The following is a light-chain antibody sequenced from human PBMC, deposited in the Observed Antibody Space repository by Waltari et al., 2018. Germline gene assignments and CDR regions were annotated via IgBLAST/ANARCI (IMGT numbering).Light chain of an antibody. CDR1: SSNIGNNY. CDR3: GTWYSSLSAYV. J-gene: IGLJ1*01. Sequence: QSVLTQPPSVSAAPGQKVTISCSGSSSNIGNNYVSWYQQLPGTAPKLLIYENDKRPSGIPDRFSGSNSGTPATLGITGLQTEDEADYYCGTWYSSLSAYVFGTGTKVTVL. V-gene: IGLV1-51*02. CDR2: END.